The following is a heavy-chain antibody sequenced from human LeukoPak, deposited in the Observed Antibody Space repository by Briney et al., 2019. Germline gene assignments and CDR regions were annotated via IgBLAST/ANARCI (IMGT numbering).Heavy chain of an antibody. CDR1: GGSISSYY. Sequence: SETLSLTCTVSGGSISSYYWSWIRQPPGKGLEWIGYIYYSGSTNYNPSLKSRVTISVDTSKNQFSLKLSSVTAADTAVYYCARGGRHDGYAPYYYYGMDVWGQGTTVTVSS. CDR3: ARGGRHDGYAPYYYYGMDV. CDR2: IYYSGST. D-gene: IGHD3-16*01. J-gene: IGHJ6*02. V-gene: IGHV4-59*01.